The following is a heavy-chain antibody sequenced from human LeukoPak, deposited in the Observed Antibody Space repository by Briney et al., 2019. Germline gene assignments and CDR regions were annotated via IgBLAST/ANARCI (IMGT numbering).Heavy chain of an antibody. Sequence: GASENLSCKSSGYTFTSYGISWGRQAPGPGLEWMGWISAYNGNTNYAQNLPGRVTMTTDTSTSTAYMELRSLRSDDTAVYYCARFRNWGFAFGDYWGQGTLVTVSS. V-gene: IGHV1-18*01. J-gene: IGHJ4*02. CDR2: ISAYNGNT. D-gene: IGHD7-27*01. CDR1: GYTFTSYG. CDR3: ARFRNWGFAFGDY.